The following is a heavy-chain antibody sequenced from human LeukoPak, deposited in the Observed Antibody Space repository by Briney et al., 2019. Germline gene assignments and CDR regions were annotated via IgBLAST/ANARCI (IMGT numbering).Heavy chain of an antibody. CDR3: ARQRMEYDFWSETLEYYFDY. J-gene: IGHJ4*02. CDR2: IYASGST. CDR1: GGSIGSNY. Sequence: SETLSLTCTVSGGSIGSNYWSWIRQPAGKGLEWIGRIYASGSTNYNPSLKSRVTMSVDTSKNQFSLKLNSVTAADTAVYYCARQRMEYDFWSETLEYYFDYWGQGTLVTVSS. V-gene: IGHV4-4*07. D-gene: IGHD3-3*01.